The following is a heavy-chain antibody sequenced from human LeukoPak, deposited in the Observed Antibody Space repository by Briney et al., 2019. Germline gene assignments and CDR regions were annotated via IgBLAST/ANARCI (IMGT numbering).Heavy chain of an antibody. V-gene: IGHV5-51*01. D-gene: IGHD5-12*01. J-gene: IGHJ4*02. CDR2: IYPGDSDT. Sequence: GESLKISCKGSGYSFTSYWIGWVRQMPGKGLERMGIIYPGDSDTRYSPSFQGQVTISADKSISTAYLQWSSLKASDTAMYYCASTSIYSGHGDYFDYWGQGTLVTVSS. CDR3: ASTSIYSGHGDYFDY. CDR1: GYSFTSYW.